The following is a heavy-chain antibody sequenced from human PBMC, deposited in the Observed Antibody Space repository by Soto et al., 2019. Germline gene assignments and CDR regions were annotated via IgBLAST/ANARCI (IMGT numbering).Heavy chain of an antibody. Sequence: RALRLSCAASGFTFSSYAMSWVRQAPGKGLEWVSAISGSGGSTYYADSVKGRFTISRDDSKNTLYLQMNSLKTEDTAVYYCTTEGLSDAFDIWGQGTMVTVSS. CDR1: GFTFSSYA. J-gene: IGHJ3*02. CDR2: ISGSGGST. CDR3: TTEGLSDAFDI. V-gene: IGHV3-23*01.